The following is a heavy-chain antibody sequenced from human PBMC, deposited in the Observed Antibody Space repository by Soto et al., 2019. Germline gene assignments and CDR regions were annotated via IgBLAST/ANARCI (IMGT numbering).Heavy chain of an antibody. CDR3: TASSWTGASLDF. CDR2: MNPRSGNT. V-gene: IGHV1-8*01. CDR1: VYTFTSWD. J-gene: IGHJ4*01. Sequence: SVKVSCKASVYTFTSWDVYWVRQAAGQGLEWMGYMNPRSGNTGYEQKFQGRVTMTRDTSISTAYMELSSLTSDDTAVYYCTASSWTGASLDFWGHGTPVTVSS. D-gene: IGHD6-13*01.